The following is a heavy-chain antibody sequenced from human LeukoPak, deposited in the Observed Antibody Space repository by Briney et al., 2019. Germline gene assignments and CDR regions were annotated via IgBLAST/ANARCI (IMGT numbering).Heavy chain of an antibody. D-gene: IGHD3-16*02. V-gene: IGHV3-30*18. J-gene: IGHJ6*02. CDR1: GFTFSSDG. Sequence: GRSLRLSCATSGFTFSSDGMHWGRQAPGKGLEWVAVISYDGSNKYCAGSVKGRFTISRENSKNTLYLQMNSLRAEDTAVYYCAKEERTITFGGVIAPAYYYYYGMDVWGQGTTVTVSS. CDR2: ISYDGSNK. CDR3: AKEERTITFGGVIAPAYYYYYGMDV.